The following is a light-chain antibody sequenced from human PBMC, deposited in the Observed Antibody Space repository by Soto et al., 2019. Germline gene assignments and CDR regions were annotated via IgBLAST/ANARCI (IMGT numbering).Light chain of an antibody. CDR1: QSISSW. J-gene: IGKJ4*01. CDR2: KAS. CDR3: QQYNSYSPXT. Sequence: DIQMTQSPSALAASVGDRITITCRASQSISSWLAWYQQKPGKAPNLLIYKASSLESGVPSRFSGSGSGTEFTLTISSLQPDDFATYYCQQYNSYSPXTFGGGTKVDIK. V-gene: IGKV1-5*03.